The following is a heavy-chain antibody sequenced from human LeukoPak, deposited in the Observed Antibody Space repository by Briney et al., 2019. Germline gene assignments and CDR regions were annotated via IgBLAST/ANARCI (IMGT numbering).Heavy chain of an antibody. D-gene: IGHD3-10*01. CDR3: ARGVQVWSGYYFDF. Sequence: PSETLSLTCTVSGGSISSSSYYWGWIRQPPGKGLEWIGSIYYSGSTYYNPSLKSRVTISVDTSKNQFSLKLSSVTAADTAVYYCARGVQVWSGYYFDFWGQGTLVTVSS. CDR2: IYYSGST. J-gene: IGHJ4*02. CDR1: GGSISSSSYY. V-gene: IGHV4-39*07.